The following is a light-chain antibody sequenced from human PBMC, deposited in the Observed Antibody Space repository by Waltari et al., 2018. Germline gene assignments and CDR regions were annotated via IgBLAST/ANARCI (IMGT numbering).Light chain of an antibody. V-gene: IGLV2-11*01. J-gene: IGLJ3*02. CDR1: SSDVGAYNY. Sequence: QSALTQPRSVSGSPGQSVTISCPGTSSDVGAYNYVSWDPQDPGKAPKLMIYDVNKRPSGVPDRFSGSKSGNTASLTISGLQADDEADYYCCSYAGSYSWVFGGGTKLTVL. CDR3: CSYAGSYSWV. CDR2: DVN.